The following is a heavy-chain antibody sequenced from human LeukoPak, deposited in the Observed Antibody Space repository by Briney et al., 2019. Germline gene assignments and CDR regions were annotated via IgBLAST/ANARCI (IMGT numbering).Heavy chain of an antibody. J-gene: IGHJ4*02. V-gene: IGHV3-66*01. D-gene: IGHD1-7*01. CDR1: GFTVTSTY. CDR2: INRGLTT. Sequence: GGSLRLSCAASGFTVTSTYMSWVRQAPGKGLEWVSLINRGLTTYYADSVKGRFTFSRDISNNSLYLQMNSLRAEDTAVYYCARGSLYNWNYGFDYWGQGTLVPVSS. CDR3: ARGSLYNWNYGFDY.